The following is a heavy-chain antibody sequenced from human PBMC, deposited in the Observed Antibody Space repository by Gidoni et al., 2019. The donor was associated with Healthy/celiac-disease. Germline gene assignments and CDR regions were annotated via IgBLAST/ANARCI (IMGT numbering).Heavy chain of an antibody. J-gene: IGHJ3*02. D-gene: IGHD3-22*01. V-gene: IGHV3-23*01. Sequence: EVQLLESGGGLVQPGGSLRLSCAASGFTFSSYAMSWVRQAPGKGLEWVSAISGSGGSTYYADSVKGRFTISRDNSKNTLYLQMNSLRAEDTAVYYCAKDPNYYDSSGYFVGVNAFDIWGQGTMVTVSS. CDR2: ISGSGGST. CDR3: AKDPNYYDSSGYFVGVNAFDI. CDR1: GFTFSSYA.